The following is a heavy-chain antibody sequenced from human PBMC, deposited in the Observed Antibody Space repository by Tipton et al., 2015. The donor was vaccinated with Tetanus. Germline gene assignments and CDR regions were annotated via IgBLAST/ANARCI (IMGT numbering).Heavy chain of an antibody. CDR1: GFTVSSNY. V-gene: IGHV3-53*01. Sequence: SLRLSCAASGFTVSSNYMSWVRQAPGKGLEWVSIIYSGGRTYYADSVKGRFTISRDNSKNMLFLQMNSMRAEDTAVYYCARVAGFCGGDCLDSWGLGAQVTVSS. CDR2: IYSGGRT. D-gene: IGHD2-21*01. J-gene: IGHJ4*02. CDR3: ARVAGFCGGDCLDS.